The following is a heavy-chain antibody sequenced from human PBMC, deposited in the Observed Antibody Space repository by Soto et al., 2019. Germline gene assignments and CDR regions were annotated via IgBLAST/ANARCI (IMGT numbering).Heavy chain of an antibody. D-gene: IGHD3-16*01. V-gene: IGHV3-15*07. CDR1: GFTFREAW. CDR2: IKSRTNGGTI. J-gene: IGHJ4*02. CDR3: WGSAY. Sequence: EVQLVESGGGLVKPGGSLRVSCAASGFTFREAWMNWVRQAPGKGLEWVGRIKSRTNGGTIEYAIPVKGRFIISRDDSKNTLYLQMDSLKTEDTAVYYCWGSAYWGQGTLVTVSS.